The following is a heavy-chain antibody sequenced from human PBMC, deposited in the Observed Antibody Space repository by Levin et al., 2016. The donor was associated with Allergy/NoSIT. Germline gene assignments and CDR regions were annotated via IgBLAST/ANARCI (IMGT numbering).Heavy chain of an antibody. J-gene: IGHJ3*02. CDR3: ARGLTYYFDSSGPHDTFDI. CDR2: INDDGTRP. V-gene: IGHV3-74*01. D-gene: IGHD3-22*01. CDR1: GFTFSRYW. Sequence: LSLTCAASGFTFSRYWIHWLRQAPGKGLVWLSCINDDGTRPRYADSVKGRSTISRDNAKSTLYLQMNSLRAEDTAVYYCARGLTYYFDSSGPHDTFDIWGQGTMVTVSS.